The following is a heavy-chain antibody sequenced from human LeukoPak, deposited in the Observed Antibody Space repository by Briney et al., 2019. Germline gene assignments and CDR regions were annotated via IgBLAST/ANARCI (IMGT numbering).Heavy chain of an antibody. Sequence: GGSLRLSCAASGFTFSNYGMHWVRQAPGKGLEWVAVISYDGSNKYYADSVKGRFTISRDNSKNTLYLQMNSLRAEDTAVYYCAKGYYFDYWGQGTLVTVSS. J-gene: IGHJ4*02. CDR1: GFTFSNYG. CDR2: ISYDGSNK. V-gene: IGHV3-30*18. CDR3: AKGYYFDY.